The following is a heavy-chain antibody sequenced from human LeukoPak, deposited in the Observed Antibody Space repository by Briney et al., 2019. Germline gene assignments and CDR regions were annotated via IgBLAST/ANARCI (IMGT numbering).Heavy chain of an antibody. V-gene: IGHV7-4-1*02. CDR1: GHTFTYYA. J-gene: IGHJ6*02. CDR2: INTNTGNP. Sequence: ASVKVSCKASGHTFTYYAMNWVRQAPGQGLEWMGWINTNTGNPTYAQGFTGRFVFSSDTSVSAAYLQISSLKAEDTAIYYCARDRVGMDVWGQGTPVTVSS. CDR3: ARDRVGMDV.